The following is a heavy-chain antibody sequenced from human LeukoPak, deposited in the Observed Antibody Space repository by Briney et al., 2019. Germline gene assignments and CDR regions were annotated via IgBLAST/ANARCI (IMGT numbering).Heavy chain of an antibody. CDR2: IGTAGDT. CDR3: ARAVLWFGHLIMDV. J-gene: IGHJ6*02. CDR1: GFTFSSYD. D-gene: IGHD3-10*01. V-gene: IGHV3-13*01. Sequence: GGSLRLSCAASGFTFSSYDMHWVRQATGKGLEWVSAIGTAGDTYYPGSVKGRFTISRENAKNPLYLQMNSLRAGDTAVYYCARAVLWFGHLIMDVWGQGTTVTVSS.